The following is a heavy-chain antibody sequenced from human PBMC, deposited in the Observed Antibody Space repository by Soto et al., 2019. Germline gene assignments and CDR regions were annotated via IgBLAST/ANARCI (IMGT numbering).Heavy chain of an antibody. CDR3: XXXXXXXXXXXXXXXXXX. J-gene: IGHJ4*01. V-gene: IGHV1-18*01. Sequence: QVQLVQSGTEVTKPGASVKVACKTSGYTFASYGISWVRQAPGQGLEWMGWISGYNGHTSYAQNVHDRVTMTTDTSTSTAXXXXXXXXXXXXXXXXXXXXXXXXXXXXXXXXXXXXGXGXL. CDR2: ISGYNGHT. CDR1: GYTFASYG.